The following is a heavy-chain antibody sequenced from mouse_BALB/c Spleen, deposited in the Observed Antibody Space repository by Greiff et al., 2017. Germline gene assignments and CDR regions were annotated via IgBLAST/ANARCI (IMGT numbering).Heavy chain of an antibody. CDR2: FYPGSGSI. J-gene: IGHJ4*01. CDR3: AREGYGYGYDLYYAMDY. CDR1: GYTFTEYI. Sequence: QVQLQQSGAELVKPGASVKLSCKASGYTFTEYIIHWVKQRPGQGLEWIGWFYPGSGSIKYNEKFKDKATLTADKSSSTVYMELSRLTSEDSAVYFCAREGYGYGYDLYYAMDYWGQGTSVTVSS. D-gene: IGHD2-2*01. V-gene: IGHV1-62-2*01.